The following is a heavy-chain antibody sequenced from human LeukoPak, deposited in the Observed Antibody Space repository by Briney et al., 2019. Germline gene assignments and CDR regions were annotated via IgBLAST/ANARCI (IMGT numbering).Heavy chain of an antibody. D-gene: IGHD1-26*01. CDR1: GFTFSSYW. J-gene: IGHJ4*02. CDR3: ARDHRVAGATGSSDY. CDR2: IKQDGSEK. V-gene: IGHV3-7*01. Sequence: GGSLRLSCAASGFTFSSYWMSWVRQAPGKGLEWVAIIKQDGSEKHYVDSVKGRFTISRDNAKNSLYLQMNSLRAEDTAVYYCARDHRVAGATGSSDYWGQGTLVTVSS.